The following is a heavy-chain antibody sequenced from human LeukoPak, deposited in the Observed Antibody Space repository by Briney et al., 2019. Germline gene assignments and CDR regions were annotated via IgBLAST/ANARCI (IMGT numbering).Heavy chain of an antibody. V-gene: IGHV4-34*01. J-gene: IGHJ4*02. D-gene: IGHD1-26*01. CDR3: ARGREWEPKVFDY. CDR2: INHSGST. Sequence: SETLSLTCAVYGGSFSGYYWSWIRQPPGKGLEWTGEINHSGSTNYNPSLKSRVTISVDTSKNQFSLKLSSVTAADTAVYYCARGREWEPKVFDYWGQGTLVTVSS. CDR1: GGSFSGYY.